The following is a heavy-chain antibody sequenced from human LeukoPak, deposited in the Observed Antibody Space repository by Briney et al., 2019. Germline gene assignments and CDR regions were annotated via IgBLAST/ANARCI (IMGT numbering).Heavy chain of an antibody. Sequence: SETLSLTCTVSGGSISSYYWGWIRQPPGKGLEWIGSIYYSGSTYYNPSLKSRVTISVDTSKNQFSLKLSSVTAADTAVYYCARPGDGSGSYYGYWGQGTLVTVSS. CDR2: IYYSGST. CDR3: ARPGDGSGSYYGY. D-gene: IGHD3-10*01. CDR1: GGSISSYY. V-gene: IGHV4-39*01. J-gene: IGHJ4*02.